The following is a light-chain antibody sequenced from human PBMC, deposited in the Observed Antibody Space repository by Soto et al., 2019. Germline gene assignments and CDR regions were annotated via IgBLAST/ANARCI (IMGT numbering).Light chain of an antibody. CDR3: QHYGGSPYT. CDR2: GAS. Sequence: EIVLTQSPGTLSLSPGERATLSCRASQSVGSSFLAWYQQKPGQAPRLLIYGASSRATGIPDRFSGSGSGTDFTLTIRRLEPEDFAVYYCQHYGGSPYTFGQGTKLQIK. V-gene: IGKV3-20*01. J-gene: IGKJ2*01. CDR1: QSVGSSF.